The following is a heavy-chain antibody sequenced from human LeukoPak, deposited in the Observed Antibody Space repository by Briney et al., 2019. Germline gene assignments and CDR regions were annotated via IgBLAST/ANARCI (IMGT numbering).Heavy chain of an antibody. CDR2: IRHSGST. V-gene: IGHV4-38-2*02. CDR1: GYFISSGYY. Sequence: SETLSLTCTVSGYFISSGYYWGWMRQPPGQGLQWIGSIRHSGSTYYNPSLKSRVTISVDTSKNQSSLKLSSVTAADTAVYYCARTSSSGLVGGYYFDYWGQGTLVTVSS. CDR3: ARTSSSGLVGGYYFDY. D-gene: IGHD6-19*01. J-gene: IGHJ4*02.